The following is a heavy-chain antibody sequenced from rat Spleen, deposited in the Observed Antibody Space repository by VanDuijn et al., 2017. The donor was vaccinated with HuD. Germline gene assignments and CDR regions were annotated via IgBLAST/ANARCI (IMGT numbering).Heavy chain of an antibody. Sequence: EVQLVESGGGLVQPGRSLKLSCAASGFTFSDYYMAWVRQAPKKGLEWVATISYDGGRNFYRDSVKGRFTISRDNAKNSLYLQMDSLRSEDTATYYCARRHYGYTDYFDYWGQGVMVPVSS. D-gene: IGHD1-11*01. CDR2: ISYDGGRN. V-gene: IGHV5-7*01. CDR3: ARRHYGYTDYFDY. J-gene: IGHJ2*01. CDR1: GFTFSDYY.